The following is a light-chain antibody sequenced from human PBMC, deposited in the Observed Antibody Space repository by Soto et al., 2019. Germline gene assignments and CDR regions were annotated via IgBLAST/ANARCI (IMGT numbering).Light chain of an antibody. V-gene: IGKV3-15*01. CDR1: QSVSSY. Sequence: ETVMTQSPGTLSVSPGESATLSCGTSQSVSSYLAWYQQKPGQPPRLLIYGASTRATGIPARFSGSGSGTEFTLTISSLESVDFAVYSCQQYNNWPWTFGQGTKVDIK. CDR3: QQYNNWPWT. CDR2: GAS. J-gene: IGKJ1*01.